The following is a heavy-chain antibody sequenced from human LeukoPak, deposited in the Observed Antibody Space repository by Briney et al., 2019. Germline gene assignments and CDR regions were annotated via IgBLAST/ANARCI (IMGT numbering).Heavy chain of an antibody. D-gene: IGHD6-19*01. V-gene: IGHV3-48*02. J-gene: IGHJ2*01. CDR1: GFTFSGYS. CDR2: ISGSGTTI. CDR3: ARDAGYSSGWSHWYLDL. Sequence: GSLRLSCAASGFTFSGYSLNWVRQAPGKGLELVSYISGSGTTIYYADSVKGRFTISRDKAKNSIYLQMNSLTDEDTAVYYCARDAGYSSGWSHWYLDLWGRGTLVTVSS.